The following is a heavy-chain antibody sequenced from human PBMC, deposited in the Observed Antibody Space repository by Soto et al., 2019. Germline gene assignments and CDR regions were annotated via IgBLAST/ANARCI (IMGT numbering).Heavy chain of an antibody. CDR2: IWFDGSTE. CDR3: ARELNNYDTSVDGRPANGFEI. J-gene: IGHJ3*02. CDR1: GFYLENYG. V-gene: IGHV3-33*01. D-gene: IGHD3-22*01. Sequence: QVQLEESGGGVVQPGRSLRLSCAASGFYLENYGMHWVRQAPGKGLEWVAVIWFDGSTESYADSVKGRFTISRDNSQNTLYLQMDSLRADDTAVYFCARELNNYDTSVDGRPANGFEIWGQGTMVTVSS.